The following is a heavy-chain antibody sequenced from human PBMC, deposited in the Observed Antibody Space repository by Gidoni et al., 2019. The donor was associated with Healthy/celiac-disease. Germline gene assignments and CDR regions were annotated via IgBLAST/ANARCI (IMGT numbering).Heavy chain of an antibody. CDR2: INHSGST. CDR1: GGSFSVYY. V-gene: IGHV4-34*01. CDR3: ARAPSASAFDI. Sequence: QVQLQQWGAGLLKPSETLSLTCAVYGGSFSVYYWSWIRQPPGKGLEWIGEINHSGSTNYNPSLKSRVTISVDTSKNQFSLKLSSVTAADTAVYYCARAPSASAFDIWGQGTMVTVSS. J-gene: IGHJ3*02.